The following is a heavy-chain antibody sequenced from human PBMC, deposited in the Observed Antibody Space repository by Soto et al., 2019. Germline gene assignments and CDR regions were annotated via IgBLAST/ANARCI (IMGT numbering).Heavy chain of an antibody. V-gene: IGHV3-21*01. CDR3: DKTGRGKYCSSTSCYAGTYYFDY. J-gene: IGHJ4*02. D-gene: IGHD2-2*01. Sequence: PGGSLRLSCAASGFTFSSYSMNWVRQAPGKGLEWVSSISSSSSYIYYADSVKGRFNSSRDKAKNSLYLQMNSLRAEDTAVYYCDKTGRGKYCSSTSCYAGTYYFDYWGQGTLVTVSS. CDR2: ISSSSSYI. CDR1: GFTFSSYS.